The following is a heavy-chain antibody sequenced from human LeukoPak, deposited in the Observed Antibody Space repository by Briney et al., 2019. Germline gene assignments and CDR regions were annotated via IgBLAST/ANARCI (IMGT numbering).Heavy chain of an antibody. J-gene: IGHJ6*03. CDR1: GYTFTSYD. Sequence: ASVKVSCKASGYTFTSYDINWVRQATGQGLGWIGWMNPNSGNTGYAQKFQGRVTMTRNTSISTAYMELSSLRSEDTAVYYCARGRGVVGATSPTYYYYYCTDVWGKGTTVTVSS. CDR3: ARGRGVVGATSPTYYYYYCTDV. D-gene: IGHD1-26*01. CDR2: MNPNSGNT. V-gene: IGHV1-8*01.